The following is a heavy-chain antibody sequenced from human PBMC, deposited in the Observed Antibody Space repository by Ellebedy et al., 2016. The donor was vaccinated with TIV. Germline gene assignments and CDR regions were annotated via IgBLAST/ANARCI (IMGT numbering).Heavy chain of an antibody. Sequence: GESLKISCAASGFTFSSYAMSWVRQAPGKGLEWVSVITGSGDYTYYADSVKGRFTISRNNSKNTLYLQMNSLRAEDTAVYSCAKAPTGYSPYYSDYWGQGTLVTVSS. CDR1: GFTFSSYA. CDR3: AKAPTGYSPYYSDY. CDR2: ITGSGDYT. J-gene: IGHJ4*02. V-gene: IGHV3-23*01. D-gene: IGHD3-9*01.